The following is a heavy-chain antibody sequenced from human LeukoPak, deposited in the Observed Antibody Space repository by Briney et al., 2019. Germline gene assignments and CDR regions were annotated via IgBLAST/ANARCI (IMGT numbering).Heavy chain of an antibody. CDR2: ISYDGSNN. CDR3: AKVGLTVTTILDYFDY. V-gene: IGHV3-30*18. J-gene: IGHJ4*02. CDR1: GFTFSSYG. D-gene: IGHD4-11*01. Sequence: PGGSLRLSCAASGFTFSSYGVHWVRQAPGKGLEWVAVISYDGSNNYYADSVKGRFTISRDNSKNTLFLQINSLRAEDTAVYCCAKVGLTVTTILDYFDYWGQGTLVVVSS.